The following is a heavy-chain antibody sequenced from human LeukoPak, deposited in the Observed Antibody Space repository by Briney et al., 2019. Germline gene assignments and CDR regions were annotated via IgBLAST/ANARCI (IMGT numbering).Heavy chain of an antibody. CDR1: GYTFTGYH. CDR2: INPKSGGT. CDR3: ARAVAGTGVDY. Sequence: GSVKVSCKASGYTFTGYHMHWLRPAPGQGLEWMGWINPKSGGTNYAQQFQGRFTITRDTSISTAYMELSRLRSDDTAVYYCARAVAGTGVDYWGQGTLVTVSS. J-gene: IGHJ4*02. D-gene: IGHD6-19*01. V-gene: IGHV1-2*02.